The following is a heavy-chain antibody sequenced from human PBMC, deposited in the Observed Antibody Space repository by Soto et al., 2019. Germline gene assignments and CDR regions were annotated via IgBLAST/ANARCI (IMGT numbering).Heavy chain of an antibody. CDR2: ISGGAGST. V-gene: IGHV3-23*01. CDR3: AKEGYVSGFF. CDR1: GFTITTHA. J-gene: IGHJ4*02. D-gene: IGHD3-10*01. Sequence: GGSLRLSCAVSGFTITTHAIIWVRQGPGKWLEWVSGISGGAGSTYYADSVKGRFTISRDNPKNALYLQMNSLRAEDTAVYYCAKEGYVSGFFWGQGTLVNVSS.